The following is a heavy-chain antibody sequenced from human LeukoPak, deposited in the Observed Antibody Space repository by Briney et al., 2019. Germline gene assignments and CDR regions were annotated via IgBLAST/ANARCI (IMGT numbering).Heavy chain of an antibody. V-gene: IGHV1-2*02. Sequence: ASVKVSCKASGYTFTGYYMHWVRQAPGQGLEWMGWINPNSGGTNYAQKFQGRVTMTRDTSISTAYMELSRLRSDDTAVYYCVTDDSSGYYYGEFDYWAREPWSPSPQ. CDR1: GYTFTGYY. CDR2: INPNSGGT. D-gene: IGHD3-22*01. J-gene: IGHJ4*02. CDR3: VTDDSSGYYYGEFDY.